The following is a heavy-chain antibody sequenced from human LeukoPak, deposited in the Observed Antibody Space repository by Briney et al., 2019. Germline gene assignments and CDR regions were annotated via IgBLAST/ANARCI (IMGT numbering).Heavy chain of an antibody. J-gene: IGHJ3*02. Sequence: SETLSLTCSVSGGSISMNNYYWGWIRQPPGKGLEYIGYIYYTGSTNYNPSLKSRVTISVDTSKNQFSLKLSSVTAADTAVYYCARGKWDLESGEAFDIWGQGTMVTVSS. CDR1: GGSISMNNYY. CDR2: IYYTGST. D-gene: IGHD1-26*01. V-gene: IGHV4-61*05. CDR3: ARGKWDLESGEAFDI.